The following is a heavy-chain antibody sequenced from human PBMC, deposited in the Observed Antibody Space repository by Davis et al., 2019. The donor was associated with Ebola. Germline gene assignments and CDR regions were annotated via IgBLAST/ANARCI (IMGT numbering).Heavy chain of an antibody. CDR1: GYTFTSYA. CDR2: INAGNGNT. D-gene: IGHD4-17*01. J-gene: IGHJ6*02. CDR3: ARGDGFRGTVTREYYYYGMDV. V-gene: IGHV1-3*01. Sequence: AASVKVSCKASGYTFTSYAMHWVRQAPGQRLEWMGWINAGNGNTKYSQKFQGRVTITRDTSASTAYMELSSLRPEDTAVYYCARGDGFRGTVTREYYYYGMDVWGQGTTVTVSS.